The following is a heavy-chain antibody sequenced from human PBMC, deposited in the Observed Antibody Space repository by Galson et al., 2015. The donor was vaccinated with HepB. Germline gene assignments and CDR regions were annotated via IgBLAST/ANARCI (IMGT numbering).Heavy chain of an antibody. J-gene: IGHJ4*02. CDR3: AREALVATTAFDS. Sequence: SLRLSCAASGFTFSTHGMHWVRQAPGKGLEWLAVIWHDGTNQYYADSVKGRFTISRDNSKNTLYLQMNSLRAEDTAVYYCAREALVATTAFDSWGQGTLVTVS. V-gene: IGHV3-33*01. D-gene: IGHD5-12*01. CDR2: IWHDGTNQ. CDR1: GFTFSTHG.